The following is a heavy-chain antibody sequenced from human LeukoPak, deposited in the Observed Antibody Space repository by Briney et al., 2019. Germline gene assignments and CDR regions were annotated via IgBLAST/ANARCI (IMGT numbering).Heavy chain of an antibody. J-gene: IGHJ6*03. CDR1: GGSISSYY. CDR3: ANLGGPNYGSGSYYYYYYYMDV. CDR2: IYYSGST. Sequence: SETLSLTCTVSGGSISSYYWSWIRQPPGKGLEWIGYIYYSGSTNYNPSLKSRVTISVDTSKNQFSLKLSSVTAADTAVYYCANLGGPNYGSGSYYYYYYYMDVWGKGTTVTVSS. D-gene: IGHD3-10*01. V-gene: IGHV4-59*12.